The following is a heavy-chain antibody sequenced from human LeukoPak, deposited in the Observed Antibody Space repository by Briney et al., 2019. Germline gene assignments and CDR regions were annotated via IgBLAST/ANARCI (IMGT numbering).Heavy chain of an antibody. V-gene: IGHV1-18*01. D-gene: IGHD3-10*01. CDR2: ISAYNGNT. CDR3: ASTYYYGSGSYYNVGDDAFDI. J-gene: IGHJ3*02. CDR1: GYTFTSYG. Sequence: ASVKVSCKASGYTFTSYGISWVRQAPGQGLEWMGWISAYNGNTNYAQKLQGRVTITTDTSTSTDYMEVRSLRSDDTAVYYCASTYYYGSGSYYNVGDDAFDIWGQGTMVTVSS.